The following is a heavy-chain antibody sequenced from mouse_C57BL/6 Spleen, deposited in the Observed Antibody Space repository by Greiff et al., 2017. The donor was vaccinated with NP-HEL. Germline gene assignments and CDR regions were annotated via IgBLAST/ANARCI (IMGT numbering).Heavy chain of an antibody. CDR3: AKKVYYYGSSYDYAMDY. V-gene: IGHV2-4*01. Sequence: QVQLQQSGPGLVQPSQSLSITCTVSGFSLTSYGVHWVRQPPGKGLEWLGVIWSGGSTDYNAAFISRLSISKDNSKSQVFFKMNSLQADDTAIYYCAKKVYYYGSSYDYAMDYWGQGTSVTVSS. CDR2: IWSGGST. D-gene: IGHD1-1*01. CDR1: GFSLTSYG. J-gene: IGHJ4*01.